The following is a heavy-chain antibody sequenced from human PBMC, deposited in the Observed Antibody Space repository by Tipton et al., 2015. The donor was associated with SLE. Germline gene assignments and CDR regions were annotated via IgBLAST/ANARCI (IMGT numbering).Heavy chain of an antibody. Sequence: TLSLTCAVSGASITNSRYYWDWIRQPPGKGPEWIGTVYYGGDNYYNPSLKSRLTMSLDTSKNQFSLKLSSVTAADTAVYYCARVLDGGSAPAAFDIWGQGTMVTVSS. CDR2: VYYGGDN. CDR1: GASITNSRYY. V-gene: IGHV4-39*07. J-gene: IGHJ3*02. D-gene: IGHD3-10*01. CDR3: ARVLDGGSAPAAFDI.